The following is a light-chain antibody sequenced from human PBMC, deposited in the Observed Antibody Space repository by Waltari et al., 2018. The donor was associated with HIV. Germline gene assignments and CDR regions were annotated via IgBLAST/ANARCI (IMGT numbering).Light chain of an antibody. CDR1: NIGRQS. J-gene: IGLJ3*02. CDR2: DDG. Sequence: SYVLTQPPSVSVAPGQTARITCGGDNIGRQSVHVYQQKPGQAPLLVVFDDGDRPSGIPERFSGSNSGNTATLTIGRVEAGDEADYYCQLWDTTSDHPVFGGGTKLTVL. CDR3: QLWDTTSDHPV. V-gene: IGLV3-21*02.